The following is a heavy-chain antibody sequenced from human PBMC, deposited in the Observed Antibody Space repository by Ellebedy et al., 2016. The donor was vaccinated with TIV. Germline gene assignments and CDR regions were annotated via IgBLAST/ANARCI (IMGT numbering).Heavy chain of an antibody. J-gene: IGHJ5*02. V-gene: IGHV3-7*01. Sequence: PGGSLRLSCAASGFTFRSYWRSWVRQAPGKGLEWVANIYQVGRENYSLDSVTGRFTISRENAKNSLYLQMNSLRVEDTAVYYCARRGSYGDYAVQINNWFDRWGQGTLVSVYS. D-gene: IGHD3-16*01. CDR2: IYQVGREN. CDR1: GFTFRSYW. CDR3: ARRGSYGDYAVQINNWFDR.